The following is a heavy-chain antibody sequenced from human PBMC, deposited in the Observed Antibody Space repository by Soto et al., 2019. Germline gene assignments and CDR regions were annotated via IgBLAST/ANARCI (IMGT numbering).Heavy chain of an antibody. Sequence: GASVKVSCKASGYTFTSYGISWVRQAPGQGLEWMGWISAYNGNTNYAQKLQGRVTMTTDTSTSTAYMELGSLRSDDTAVYYCARANYGFWSGYGTKFDPWGQGTLVTVSS. J-gene: IGHJ5*02. CDR3: ARANYGFWSGYGTKFDP. CDR1: GYTFTSYG. CDR2: ISAYNGNT. D-gene: IGHD3-3*01. V-gene: IGHV1-18*01.